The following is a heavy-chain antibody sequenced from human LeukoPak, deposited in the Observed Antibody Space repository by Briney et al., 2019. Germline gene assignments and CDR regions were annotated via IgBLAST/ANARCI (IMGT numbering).Heavy chain of an antibody. V-gene: IGHV1-2*02. CDR1: GYTFTYFD. Sequence: ASVKVSCKASGYTFTYFDLHWVRQAPGQGLEWMGWINPNSGGTNYAQKFQGRVTMTRDTSISTAYMELSRLRSDDTAVYYCARSAPLEFDPWGQGTLVTVSS. CDR2: INPNSGGT. J-gene: IGHJ5*02. CDR3: ARSAPLEFDP.